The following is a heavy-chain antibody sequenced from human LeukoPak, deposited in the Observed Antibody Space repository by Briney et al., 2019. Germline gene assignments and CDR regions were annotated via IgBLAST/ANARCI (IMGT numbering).Heavy chain of an antibody. D-gene: IGHD2-2*01. Sequence: GASVKVSCKASGYTFTNYDFSWVRQAPGQGLEWMGWISAYNGNTDYAQKFQGRVTMTTDTSTSTAYMDLRSLRSDDTAVYYCARVGAYCTSTSCFDYWGLGTLVTVSS. CDR1: GYTFTNYD. V-gene: IGHV1-18*01. CDR3: ARVGAYCTSTSCFDY. J-gene: IGHJ4*02. CDR2: ISAYNGNT.